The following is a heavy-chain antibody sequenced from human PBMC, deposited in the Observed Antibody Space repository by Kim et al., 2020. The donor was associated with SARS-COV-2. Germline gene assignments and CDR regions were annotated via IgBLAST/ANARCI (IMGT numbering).Heavy chain of an antibody. J-gene: IGHJ4*02. CDR1: GFTFSSYA. D-gene: IGHD4-17*01. CDR3: AKGVILTTTVTFLDY. Sequence: GGSLRLSCAASGFTFSSYAMSWVRQAPGKGLEWVSAISGSGGSTYYADSVKGRYTISRDNSKNTLYLQMNSLRAEDTAVYYCAKGVILTTTVTFLDYWGQGTLVTVSS. V-gene: IGHV3-23*01. CDR2: ISGSGGST.